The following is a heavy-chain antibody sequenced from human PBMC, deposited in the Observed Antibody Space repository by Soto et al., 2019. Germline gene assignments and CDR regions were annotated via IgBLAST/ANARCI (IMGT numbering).Heavy chain of an antibody. V-gene: IGHV1-69*13. Sequence: SVKVSCKASGYTFTSYGISWVRQAPGQGLEWMGGIISIFGTADYAQKFQGRVTITADESTSTAYMELSSLRSEDTAVYYCASHSGSSPEGRYYYGMDVWGQGTTVTVSS. J-gene: IGHJ6*02. D-gene: IGHD1-26*01. CDR3: ASHSGSSPEGRYYYGMDV. CDR1: GYTFTSYG. CDR2: IISIFGTA.